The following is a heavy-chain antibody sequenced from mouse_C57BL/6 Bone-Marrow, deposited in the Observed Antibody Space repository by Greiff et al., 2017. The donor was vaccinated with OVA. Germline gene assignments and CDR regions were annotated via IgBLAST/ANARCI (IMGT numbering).Heavy chain of an antibody. CDR3: ARGLLRFAY. D-gene: IGHD2-10*01. J-gene: IGHJ3*01. CDR1: GYTFTSYW. CDR2: IDPSDSYT. Sequence: QVQLQQPGAELVRPGTSVKLSCKASGYTFTSYWMHWVKQRPGQGLEWIGVIDPSDSYTNYNQKFKGKATLTVDTSSSTAYMQLSSLTSEDSAVYYCARGLLRFAYWGQGTLVTVSA. V-gene: IGHV1-59*01.